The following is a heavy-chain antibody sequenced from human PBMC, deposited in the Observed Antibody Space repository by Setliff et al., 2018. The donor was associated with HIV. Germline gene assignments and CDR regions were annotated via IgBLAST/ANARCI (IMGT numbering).Heavy chain of an antibody. D-gene: IGHD3-22*01. Sequence: GESLTISCKGYGYSFTNYWIGWVRQMPGKGLEWMGIIYPGDSDTRYSPSFQGQVTISADKSISTAYLQWSSLKASDTAMYYCARLSGLYYYDTSGYYYGHYFDYWGQGTLVTVTS. CDR2: IYPGDSDT. J-gene: IGHJ4*02. V-gene: IGHV5-51*01. CDR1: GYSFTNYW. CDR3: ARLSGLYYYDTSGYYYGHYFDY.